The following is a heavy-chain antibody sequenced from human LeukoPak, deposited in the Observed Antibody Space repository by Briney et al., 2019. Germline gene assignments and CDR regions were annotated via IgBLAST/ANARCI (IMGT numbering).Heavy chain of an antibody. CDR3: LRAYHPGGWFDP. D-gene: IGHD2-21*01. V-gene: IGHV3-38-3*01. Sequence: GGSLRLSCAASGFTVSSNEMSWVRQAPGKGLEWVSSISGGSTYYADSRKGRFTISRDNSKNTLHLQMNSLTAEDTAMYYCLRAYHPGGWFDPWGQGTLVTVSS. J-gene: IGHJ5*02. CDR1: GFTVSSNE. CDR2: ISGGST.